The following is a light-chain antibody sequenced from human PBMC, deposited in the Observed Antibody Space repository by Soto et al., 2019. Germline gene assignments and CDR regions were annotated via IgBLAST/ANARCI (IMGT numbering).Light chain of an antibody. CDR1: RSNLGAGFG. CDR3: QSYDTSLRGVV. J-gene: IGLJ2*01. CDR2: DNN. Sequence: QSVLTQPPSVSVAPGQRVTISCTGSRSNLGAGFGVHWYQQLPGTAPKLLIYDNNNRPSGVPDRFSGSKSGTSASLAITGLQAEDEAVYSCQSYDTSLRGVVFGGGTKLTVL. V-gene: IGLV1-40*01.